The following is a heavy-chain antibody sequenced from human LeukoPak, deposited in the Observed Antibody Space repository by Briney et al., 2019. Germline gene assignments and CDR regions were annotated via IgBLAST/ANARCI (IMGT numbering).Heavy chain of an antibody. J-gene: IGHJ3*02. CDR1: GFTFSSYA. D-gene: IGHD6-19*01. Sequence: GGSLRLSCAASGFTFSSYAMSWVRQAPGKGLEWVSAISGSGGSTYYADSVKGRFTISRDNAKNSLYLQMNSLRAEDTAVYYCARVRKYSSGWYDAFDIWGQGTMVTVSS. CDR3: ARVRKYSSGWYDAFDI. V-gene: IGHV3-23*01. CDR2: ISGSGGST.